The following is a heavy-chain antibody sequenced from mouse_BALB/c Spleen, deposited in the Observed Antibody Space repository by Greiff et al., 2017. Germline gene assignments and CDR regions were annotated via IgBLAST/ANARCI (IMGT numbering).Heavy chain of an antibody. D-gene: IGHD4-1*01. CDR3: ARSGWDRDFDY. Sequence: VKLMESGAELMKPGASVKISCKATGYTFSSYWIEWVKQRPGHGLEWIGEILPGSGSTNYNEKFKGKATFTADTSSNTAYMQLSSLTSEDSAVYCCARSGWDRDFDYWGQGTTLTVSS. CDR2: ILPGSGST. CDR1: GYTFSSYW. J-gene: IGHJ2*01. V-gene: IGHV1-9*01.